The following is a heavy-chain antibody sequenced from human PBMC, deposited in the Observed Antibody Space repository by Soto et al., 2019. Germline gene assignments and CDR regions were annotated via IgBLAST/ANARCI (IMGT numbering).Heavy chain of an antibody. J-gene: IGHJ2*01. Sequence: QAQLQESGPGPVKPSETLSLTCTVSAGSVSGDTHYWSWIRQPPGKGLEWIGYIYNSGGTNYNPSLKSRVTISVDTSKNQFSLKLSSVTAADTAVYYCARGYRTSWYWFDLWGRGTLVTVSS. CDR2: IYNSGGT. V-gene: IGHV4-61*01. CDR3: ARGYRTSWYWFDL. CDR1: AGSVSGDTHY. D-gene: IGHD6-13*01.